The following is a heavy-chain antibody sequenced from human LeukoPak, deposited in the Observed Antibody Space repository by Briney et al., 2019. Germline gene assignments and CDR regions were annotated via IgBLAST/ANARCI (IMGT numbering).Heavy chain of an antibody. Sequence: PSETLSLTCTVSSGSLSSYYWSWIRQPPGKGLEWIGYIYYSGSTNYNPSLKSRVSMSVGTSKIQFSLKLSSVTAADTAVYYCARGNYYDPTTYYRALDIWGQGTMVTVSS. V-gene: IGHV4-59*01. J-gene: IGHJ3*02. CDR3: ARGNYYDPTTYYRALDI. D-gene: IGHD3-22*01. CDR2: IYYSGST. CDR1: SGSLSSYY.